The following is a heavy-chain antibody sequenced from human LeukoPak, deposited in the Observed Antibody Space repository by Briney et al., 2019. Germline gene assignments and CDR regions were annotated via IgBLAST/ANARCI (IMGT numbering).Heavy chain of an antibody. V-gene: IGHV3-23*01. J-gene: IGHJ4*02. CDR1: GFTFSKYA. D-gene: IGHD4-17*01. Sequence: GGSLRLSCAASGFTFSKYAMSWVRQAPGKGLEWVSAISGSDGNTFYADSVKGRFTISRDNSKNTLSLQMNNLRAEDTALYYCAKDSSVPYGITDWGQGTLSPSP. CDR2: ISGSDGNT. CDR3: AKDSSVPYGITD.